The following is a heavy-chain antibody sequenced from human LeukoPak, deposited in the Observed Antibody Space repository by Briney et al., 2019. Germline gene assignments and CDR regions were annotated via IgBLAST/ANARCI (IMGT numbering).Heavy chain of an antibody. Sequence: GGSLRLSCAASGFTFSSYGMHWVRQAPGKGLEWVAVIWYDGSKKYYADSVKGRFTISRDNSKNTLYLQMSSLRAEDTAVYYCAKEPMYSSGWYFDYWGQGTLVTVSS. CDR3: AKEPMYSSGWYFDY. CDR1: GFTFSSYG. V-gene: IGHV3-33*06. J-gene: IGHJ4*02. CDR2: IWYDGSKK. D-gene: IGHD6-19*01.